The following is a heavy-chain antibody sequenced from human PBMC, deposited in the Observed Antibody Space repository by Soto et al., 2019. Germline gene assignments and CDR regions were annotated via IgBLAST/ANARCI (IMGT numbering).Heavy chain of an antibody. CDR1: GYTFTGYY. J-gene: IGHJ4*02. CDR2: INPNSGGT. Sequence: ASVKVSFKASGYTFTGYYIHWLRQAPGQGLEWMGWINPNSGGTKYTQKFQGRVTMTRDTSINTAYMDLSRLTSDDTAVYFCARQLAYCGGDCYTEPVDYWGQGTLVTVS. V-gene: IGHV1-2*02. D-gene: IGHD2-21*02. CDR3: ARQLAYCGGDCYTEPVDY.